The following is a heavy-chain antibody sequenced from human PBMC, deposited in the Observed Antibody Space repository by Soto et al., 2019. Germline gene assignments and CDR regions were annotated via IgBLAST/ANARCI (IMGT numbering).Heavy chain of an antibody. CDR3: ARGVDYDFWSGYYNYIDY. V-gene: IGHV1-3*04. CDR1: EYTFTTYA. D-gene: IGHD3-3*01. J-gene: IGHJ4*02. CDR2: INTGNGNT. Sequence: ASVKVSCKASEYTFTTYAIHWVRQAPGQRLGWMGWINTGNGNTKYSQKFQGRVTITRDTSASTAYMELSSLRSEDTAVYYCARGVDYDFWSGYYNYIDYWGQGTLVTVSS.